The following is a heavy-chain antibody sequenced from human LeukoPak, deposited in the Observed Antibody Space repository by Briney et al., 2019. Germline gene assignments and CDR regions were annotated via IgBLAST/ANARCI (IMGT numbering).Heavy chain of an antibody. V-gene: IGHV3-23*01. Sequence: GESLKISCAASGFTFSSYAMSWVRQAPGKGLEWVSAISGSGGSTYYADSVKGRFTISRDNSKNTLYLQMNSLRAEDTAVYYCAKVGHIVATICYFDYWGQGTLVTVSS. CDR1: GFTFSSYA. CDR2: ISGSGGST. CDR3: AKVGHIVATICYFDY. D-gene: IGHD5-12*01. J-gene: IGHJ4*02.